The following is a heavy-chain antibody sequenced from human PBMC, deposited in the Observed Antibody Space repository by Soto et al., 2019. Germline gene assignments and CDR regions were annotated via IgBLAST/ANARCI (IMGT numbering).Heavy chain of an antibody. V-gene: IGHV3-30*18. J-gene: IGHJ6*02. D-gene: IGHD1-26*01. CDR3: AKDRRGWSGTNYYYYYGMDV. CDR2: ISYDGSNK. CDR1: GFTFSSYG. Sequence: GESLKISCAASGFTFSSYGMHWVRQAPGKGLEWVAVISYDGSNKYYADSVKGRFTISRDNSKNTLYLQMNSLRAEDTAVYYCAKDRRGWSGTNYYYYYGMDVWGQGTTVTVSS.